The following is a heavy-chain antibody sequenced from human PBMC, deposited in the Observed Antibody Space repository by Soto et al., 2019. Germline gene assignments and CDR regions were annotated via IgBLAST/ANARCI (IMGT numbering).Heavy chain of an antibody. J-gene: IGHJ6*02. V-gene: IGHV5-10-1*01. CDR3: ASLEQAYYYYGMDV. Sequence: GESLKISCKGSGYSFTSYWISWVLQMPGKGLEWMGRIDPSDSYTNYSPSFQGHVTISADKSISTAYLQWSSLKASDTAMYYCASLEQAYYYYGMDVWGQGTTVTVSS. CDR1: GYSFTSYW. CDR2: IDPSDSYT. D-gene: IGHD3-3*01.